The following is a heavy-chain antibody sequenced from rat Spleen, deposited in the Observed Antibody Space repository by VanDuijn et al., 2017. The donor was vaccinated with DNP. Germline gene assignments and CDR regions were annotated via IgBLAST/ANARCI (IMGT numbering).Heavy chain of an antibody. V-gene: IGHV5-17*01. J-gene: IGHJ4*01. CDR2: IRYDGSRT. D-gene: IGHD1-4*01. CDR3: ARRAGISDYYAMDA. CDR1: GFTFSDYA. Sequence: EVQVVESGGGLVQPGRSLKLSCAASGFTFSDYAMAWVRQAPKKGLEWVATIRYDGSRTYYRDSVKGRFTISRDNAKNTLYLQMNSLRSEDTATYYCARRAGISDYYAMDAWGQGTSVTVSS.